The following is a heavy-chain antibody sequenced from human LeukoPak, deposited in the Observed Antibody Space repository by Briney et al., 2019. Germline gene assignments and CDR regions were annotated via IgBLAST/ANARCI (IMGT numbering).Heavy chain of an antibody. J-gene: IGHJ4*02. CDR3: ASGAYGSGSYYSNFDH. D-gene: IGHD3-10*01. CDR1: GFTFSNYA. CDR2: ISYDGRNK. Sequence: GRSLRLSCAASGFTFSNYAMHWVRQAPGKGLEWVAVISYDGRNKYYADSVKGRFTTSRDNSKNTLYLQMNSLRAEDTAMYYCASGAYGSGSYYSNFDHWGQGTLATVSS. V-gene: IGHV3-30-3*01.